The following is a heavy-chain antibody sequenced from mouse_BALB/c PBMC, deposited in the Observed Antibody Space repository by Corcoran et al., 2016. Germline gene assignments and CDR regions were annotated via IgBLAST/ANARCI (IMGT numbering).Heavy chain of an antibody. Sequence: QPGDSVKISCKATGYTFSSYWIEWVKQRPGHGLEWIGEILPGSGSTNYNEKFKGKATFTADTSSNKAYMQLSSLTSEDSAVYYCARNYGSSYEWYFDVWGAGTTVTASS. CDR1: GYTFSSYW. D-gene: IGHD1-1*01. CDR2: ILPGSGST. J-gene: IGHJ1*01. CDR3: ARNYGSSYEWYFDV. V-gene: IGHV1-9*01.